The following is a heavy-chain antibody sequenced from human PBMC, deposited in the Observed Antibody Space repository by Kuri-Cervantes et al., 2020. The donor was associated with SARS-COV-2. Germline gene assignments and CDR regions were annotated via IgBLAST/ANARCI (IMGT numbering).Heavy chain of an antibody. CDR2: VRGKANNYAT. J-gene: IGHJ4*02. CDR3: TTLIDY. Sequence: GESLKISCAASGLTFSSYAMSWVRQGSGKGLEWVGRVRGKANNYATAYAASVKGRFTTSRDDSKNMAYLQMNSLKTEDTAVYYCTTLIDYWGQGALVTVSS. CDR1: GLTFSSYA. V-gene: IGHV3-73*01.